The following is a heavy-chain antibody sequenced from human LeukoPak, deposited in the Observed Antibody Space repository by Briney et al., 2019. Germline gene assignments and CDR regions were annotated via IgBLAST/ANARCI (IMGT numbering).Heavy chain of an antibody. CDR2: IIPIFGTA. V-gene: IGHV1-69*05. D-gene: IGHD2-2*01. CDR3: ARDLGSTSPDAFDI. J-gene: IGHJ3*02. Sequence: SVKVSCKASGGTFSSYAISWVRQAPGQGLEWMGGIIPIFGTANYAQKFQGRVTITTDESTSTAYMELSSLRSEDTAVYYCARDLGSTSPDAFDIWGQGTMVTVSS. CDR1: GGTFSSYA.